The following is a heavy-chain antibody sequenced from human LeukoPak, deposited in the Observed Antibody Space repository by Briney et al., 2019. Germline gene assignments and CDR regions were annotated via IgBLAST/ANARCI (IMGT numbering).Heavy chain of an antibody. V-gene: IGHV3-30*03. CDR3: ARDGVEMATIPYFDY. J-gene: IGHJ4*02. CDR2: ISYDGSNK. CDR1: GFTFSSYS. D-gene: IGHD5-24*01. Sequence: GGSLRLSCAASGFTFSSYSMNWVRQAPGKGLEWVAVISYDGSNKYYADSVKGRFTISRDNSKNTLYLQMNSLRAEDAAVYYCARDGVEMATIPYFDYWGQGTLVTVSS.